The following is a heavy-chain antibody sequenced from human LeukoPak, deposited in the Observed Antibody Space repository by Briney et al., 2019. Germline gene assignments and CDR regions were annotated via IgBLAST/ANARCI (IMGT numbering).Heavy chain of an antibody. J-gene: IGHJ4*02. D-gene: IGHD3-3*01. CDR2: ISGNGSTI. Sequence: GGSLRLSCAASGSTFSSYEMNWVRQAPGKGLELVSYISGNGSTIHYADSVKGRFTISRENAKSSLYLQMNSLRAEDTAVYYCATMYYYFWSGYYQDYWGQGTLVTVSS. V-gene: IGHV3-48*03. CDR3: ATMYYYFWSGYYQDY. CDR1: GSTFSSYE.